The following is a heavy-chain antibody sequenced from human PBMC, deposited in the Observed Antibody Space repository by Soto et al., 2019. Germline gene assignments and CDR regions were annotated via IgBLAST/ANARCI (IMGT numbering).Heavy chain of an antibody. CDR2: ISGSGGTT. CDR1: VFTFSSYA. Sequence: GGSLRLSCVSSVFTFSSYALNCVRHAPGRGLEWVSAISGSGGTTYYADSVKGRFTISRDNSKNTLFLQMNSLRAEDAAIYYCAKPPKVISTSFEYWGQGSLVSVS. J-gene: IGHJ4*02. CDR3: AKPPKVISTSFEY. D-gene: IGHD3-22*01. V-gene: IGHV3-23*01.